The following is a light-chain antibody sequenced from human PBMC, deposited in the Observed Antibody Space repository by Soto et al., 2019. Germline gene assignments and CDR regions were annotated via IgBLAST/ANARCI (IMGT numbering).Light chain of an antibody. CDR3: SSYTSSSPLVV. V-gene: IGLV2-14*01. CDR2: DVS. J-gene: IGLJ2*01. Sequence: QSALTQPASVSGSPGQSITISCTGTSSDVGDYNYVSWYQQHPGKAPKLMISDVSNRPSGVSYRFSGSKSGNTASLTISGLQAEDEDDYYCSSYTSSSPLVVVGGGTKLTVL. CDR1: SSDVGDYNY.